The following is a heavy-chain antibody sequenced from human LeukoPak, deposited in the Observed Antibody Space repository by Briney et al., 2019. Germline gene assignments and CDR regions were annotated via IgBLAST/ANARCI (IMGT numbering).Heavy chain of an antibody. CDR3: AKETVKGDFWSGYPPLYYFEY. J-gene: IGHJ4*02. D-gene: IGHD3-3*01. Sequence: GGSLRLSCAASGFTFGSYAMSWVRQAPGKGLEWVSAISGSGGSTYYADSVKGRFTISRDNSKNTLYLQMNSLRAEDTAVYYCAKETVKGDFWSGYPPLYYFEYWGQGTLVTVSS. V-gene: IGHV3-23*01. CDR2: ISGSGGST. CDR1: GFTFGSYA.